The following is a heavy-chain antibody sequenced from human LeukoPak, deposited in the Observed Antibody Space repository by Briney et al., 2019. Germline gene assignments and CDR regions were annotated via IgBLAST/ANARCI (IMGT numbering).Heavy chain of an antibody. D-gene: IGHD5-18*01. Sequence: SVKVSCKASGGTFSSYALSWVRQAPGQGLEWMGRIIPIFGTANYAQKFQGRVTITTDESTSTAYMELSSLRSEDTAVYYCARDPGDTAMVSPFDYWGQGTLVTVSS. CDR1: GGTFSSYA. J-gene: IGHJ4*02. V-gene: IGHV1-69*05. CDR2: IIPIFGTA. CDR3: ARDPGDTAMVSPFDY.